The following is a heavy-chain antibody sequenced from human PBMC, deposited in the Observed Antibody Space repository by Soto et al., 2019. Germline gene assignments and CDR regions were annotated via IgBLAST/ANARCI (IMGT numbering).Heavy chain of an antibody. Sequence: PRESMILSCSASRFTFSIYAMSWVRQAPGEGLEWVSAISSSGDDTYYADSVKGRFTISRDNSRNTVHLQMNSLRAEDTAVYYCPKRGRGFCDDSVHGWGNGSRVTV. D-gene: IGHD3-22*01. CDR2: ISSSGDDT. V-gene: IGHV3-23*01. J-gene: IGHJ6*03. CDR1: RFTFSIYA. CDR3: PKRGRGFCDDSVHG.